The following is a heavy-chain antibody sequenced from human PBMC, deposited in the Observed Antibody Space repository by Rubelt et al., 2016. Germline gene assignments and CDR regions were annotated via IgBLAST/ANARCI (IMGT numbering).Heavy chain of an antibody. V-gene: IGHV3-48*03. J-gene: IGHJ4*02. CDR3: ARGSHYYDSSGPFDY. D-gene: IGHD3-22*01. Sequence: GKGLEWVSYISSSGSTIYYADSVKGRFTISRDNAKNSLYLQMNSLRAEDTAVYYCARGSHYYDSSGPFDYWGQGTLVTVSS. CDR2: ISSSGSTI.